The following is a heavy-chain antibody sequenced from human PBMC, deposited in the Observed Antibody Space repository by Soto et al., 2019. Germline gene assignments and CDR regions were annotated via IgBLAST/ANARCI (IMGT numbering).Heavy chain of an antibody. CDR3: AIRASYYDSSGYFDY. Sequence: GGSLRLSCAGSGFTFSDYWNDWVRQVPGKGLAWVSRIKSDGSRTSYADSVRGRFTISRDNAKNTLYLQMNSLRAEDTAVYYCAIRASYYDSSGYFDYWGQGTLVTVSS. V-gene: IGHV3-74*01. CDR1: GFTFSDYW. CDR2: IKSDGSRT. D-gene: IGHD3-22*01. J-gene: IGHJ4*02.